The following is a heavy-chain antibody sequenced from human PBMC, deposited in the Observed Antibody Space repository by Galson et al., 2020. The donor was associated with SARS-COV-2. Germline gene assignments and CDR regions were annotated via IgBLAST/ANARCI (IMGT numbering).Heavy chain of an antibody. V-gene: IGHV4-61*02. D-gene: IGHD6-19*01. CDR2: VYASGST. J-gene: IGHJ3*02. CDR3: ARAREWLETLSAVDS. CDR1: GASVRSGSFY. Sequence: SQTLSLTCTVSGASVRSGSFYWHWIRLPAGKGPEWIGRVYASGSTDYNPSLKSRVTISVDTSKNQFSLNLNSVTAADTAVYFCARAREWLETLSAVDSWGQGTKVTVSA.